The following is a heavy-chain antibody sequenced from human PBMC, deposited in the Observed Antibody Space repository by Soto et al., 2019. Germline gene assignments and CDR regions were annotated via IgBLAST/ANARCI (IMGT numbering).Heavy chain of an antibody. V-gene: IGHV4-31*03. CDR1: GGSISSGGYY. D-gene: IGHD3-3*01. J-gene: IGHJ4*02. Sequence: SETLSLTCTVSGGSISSGGYYWSWIRQHPGKGLEWIGYIYYSGSTYYNPSLKSRVTISVDTSKNQFSLKLSSVTAADTAVYYCARGRTGFLEWLYYPSWGQGTLVTVS. CDR3: ARGRTGFLEWLYYPS. CDR2: IYYSGST.